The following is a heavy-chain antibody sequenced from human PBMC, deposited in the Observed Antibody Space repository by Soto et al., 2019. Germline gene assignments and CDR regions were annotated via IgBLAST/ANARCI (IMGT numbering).Heavy chain of an antibody. CDR3: ARAGVGYYDSSGYYFFDY. J-gene: IGHJ4*02. V-gene: IGHV1-18*01. Sequence: ASVKVSCNASGYTFTTYAVTWVRQAPGQGLEWMGWISTYNGKTYYAQNFQGRVTMTTDTSTTTAYLEVKSLIFDDTAVYYCARAGVGYYDSSGYYFFDYWGQGTLVTVSS. CDR2: ISTYNGKT. D-gene: IGHD3-22*01. CDR1: GYTFTTYA.